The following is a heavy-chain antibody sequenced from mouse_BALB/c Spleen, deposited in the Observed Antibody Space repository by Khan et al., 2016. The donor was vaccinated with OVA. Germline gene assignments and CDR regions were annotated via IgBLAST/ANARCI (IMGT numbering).Heavy chain of an antibody. CDR1: GYTFTNYG. Sequence: QIQLVQSGPELKKPGETVKISCKASGYTFTNYGMHWVKQAPGKGLKWMGWIYTYTGEPTYADDFKGRFAFSLESSASTAYLQINNLTNEDTATYSCARGSSSAMDYWGQGTSVTVSA. J-gene: IGHJ4*01. CDR2: IYTYTGEP. CDR3: ARGSSSAMDY. V-gene: IGHV9-3-1*01. D-gene: IGHD1-1*01.